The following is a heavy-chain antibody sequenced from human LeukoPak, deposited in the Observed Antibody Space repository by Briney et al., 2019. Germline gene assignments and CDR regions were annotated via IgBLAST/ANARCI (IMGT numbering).Heavy chain of an antibody. CDR3: ARGYYYGSGGYFFDY. D-gene: IGHD3-10*01. J-gene: IGHJ4*02. Sequence: PSETLSLTCAVSGGSISSGGYSWSWIRQPPGKGLEWIGYIYHSGSTYYNPSLKSRVTISVDRSKNQFSLKLSSVTAADTAVYYCARGYYYGSGGYFFDYWGQGTLVTVSS. V-gene: IGHV4-30-2*01. CDR2: IYHSGST. CDR1: GGSISSGGYS.